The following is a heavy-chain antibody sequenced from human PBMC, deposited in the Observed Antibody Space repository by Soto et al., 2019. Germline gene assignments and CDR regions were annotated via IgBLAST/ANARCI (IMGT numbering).Heavy chain of an antibody. CDR1: GYTFTSYG. D-gene: IGHD3-22*01. CDR3: ARELTMIDKEIYYYCMDV. Sequence: QVQLVQSGAEVKKPGASVKVSCKASGYTFTSYGISWVRQAPGQGLEWMGWISAYNGNTNYAQKLQGRVTMTTDTSTCTAYMELRSLRSDDTAVYYCARELTMIDKEIYYYCMDVWGQGTTVTVSS. J-gene: IGHJ6*02. V-gene: IGHV1-18*01. CDR2: ISAYNGNT.